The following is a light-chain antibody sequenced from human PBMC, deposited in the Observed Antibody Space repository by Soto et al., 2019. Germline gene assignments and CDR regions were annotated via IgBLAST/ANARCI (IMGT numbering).Light chain of an antibody. V-gene: IGKV1-39*01. CDR3: QQSSSTPQT. CDR2: VAS. Sequence: DIQMTQSPSSLSASVGDRVTITCLASQSISSYLSWYHQKPGKAPKLLINVASTLQSGVPSRFSGSGSGTDFTLAISSLQPEDFATYYCQQSSSTPQTFGGGTKVDI. J-gene: IGKJ4*01. CDR1: QSISSY.